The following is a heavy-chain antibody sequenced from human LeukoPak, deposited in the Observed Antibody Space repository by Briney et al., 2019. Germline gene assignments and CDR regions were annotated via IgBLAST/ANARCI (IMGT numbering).Heavy chain of an antibody. CDR2: INHSGST. CDR3: ARGTTSGSYYNGYYNYGMDV. Sequence: RSSETLSLTCAVYGGSFSGYYWSWIRQPPGKGLEWIGEINHSGSTNYNPSLKSRVTISVDTSKNQFSLKLSSVTAADTAVYYCARGTTSGSYYNGYYNYGMDVWGQGTTVTVSS. J-gene: IGHJ6*02. V-gene: IGHV4-34*01. D-gene: IGHD3-10*01. CDR1: GGSFSGYY.